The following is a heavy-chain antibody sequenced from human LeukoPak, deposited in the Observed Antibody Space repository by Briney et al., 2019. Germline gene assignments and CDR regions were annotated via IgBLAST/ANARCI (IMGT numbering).Heavy chain of an antibody. CDR1: GFTFSDHY. CDR2: SRNKANSYTT. D-gene: IGHD6-13*01. Sequence: GSLKLSCAASGFTFSDHYMDWVRQAPGKGLEWVGRSRNKANSYTTDYAASVKGRFTISKDDSKNCLYLQMNSLKAEETAIYYCARAYRTIWYFAGYWGQGTLVTVSS. CDR3: ARAYRTIWYFAGY. J-gene: IGHJ4*02. V-gene: IGHV3-72*01.